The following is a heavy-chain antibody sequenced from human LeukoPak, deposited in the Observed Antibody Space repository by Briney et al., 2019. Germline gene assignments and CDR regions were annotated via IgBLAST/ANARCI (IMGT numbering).Heavy chain of an antibody. Sequence: PSETLSLTCGVYDGSFSSYYWSWIRQPPGKGLEWIGEINHSGSTNYNPSLKSRLTISVDTSKNQFSLKLSSVTAADTAVYYCARVAAAGTRWFDPWGQGTLVTVSS. CDR3: ARVAAAGTRWFDP. CDR2: INHSGST. J-gene: IGHJ5*02. CDR1: DGSFSSYY. V-gene: IGHV4-34*01. D-gene: IGHD6-13*01.